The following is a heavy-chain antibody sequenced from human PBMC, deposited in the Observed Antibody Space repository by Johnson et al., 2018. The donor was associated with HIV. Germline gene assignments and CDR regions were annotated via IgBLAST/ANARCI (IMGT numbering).Heavy chain of an antibody. CDR2: ISYDGSNK. J-gene: IGHJ3*01. D-gene: IGHD6-13*01. V-gene: IGHV3-30*03. CDR1: GFTFDDYG. CDR3: ARDQRLAAVATDGFDV. Sequence: QELLVESGGGVVQPGGSLRLSCAASGFTFDDYGMSWVRQVPGKGLEWVVTISYDGSNKYYADSVKGRFTLSSDNSKNTLYLQMNSLRAEDTAVYYCARDQRLAAVATDGFDVWGQGTMVTVSS.